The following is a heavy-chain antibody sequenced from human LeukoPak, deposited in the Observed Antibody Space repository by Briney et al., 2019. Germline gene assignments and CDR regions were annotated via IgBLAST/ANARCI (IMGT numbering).Heavy chain of an antibody. V-gene: IGHV3-23*01. CDR3: AKDRLGSSGYYFHGY. CDR1: GFTFSSYA. CDR2: ISGGGGST. D-gene: IGHD3-22*01. J-gene: IGHJ4*02. Sequence: GGSLRLSCAASGFTFSSYAMSWVRQAPGKGLEWVSAISGGGGSTYYAASVKGRFTISRDNSKNTLYLQMNSLRAEDTAVYYCAKDRLGSSGYYFHGYWGQGTLVTVSS.